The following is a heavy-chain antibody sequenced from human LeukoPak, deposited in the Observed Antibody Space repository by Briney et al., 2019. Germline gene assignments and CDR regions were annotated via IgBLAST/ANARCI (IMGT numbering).Heavy chain of an antibody. J-gene: IGHJ4*02. CDR2: IYYSGST. CDR1: GGSISRYY. CDR3: ARRTTYSNSCFDY. Sequence: SETLSLTCSVSGGSISRYYWSWIRQPPGKGLEWIGYIYYSGSTNYNPSLKSRVTISVDTSKNQFSLKLSSVTAADTAVYYCARRTTYSNSCFDYWGQGTLVTVSS. V-gene: IGHV4-59*08. D-gene: IGHD6-13*01.